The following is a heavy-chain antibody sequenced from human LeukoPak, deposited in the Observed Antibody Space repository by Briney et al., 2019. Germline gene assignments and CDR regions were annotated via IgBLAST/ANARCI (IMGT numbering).Heavy chain of an antibody. V-gene: IGHV1-8*03. CDR2: MNPNSGNT. CDR1: GYTFTSYH. CDR3: ARRRYFYITGYNPTYYFDN. D-gene: IGHD3-10*01. J-gene: IGHJ4*02. Sequence: GASVKVSCKASGYTFTSYHINWVRQATGQGLEWMGWMNPNSGNTGYAQKFQGRVTITRNTSISTAYMELSSLRSEDTAVYYCARRRYFYITGYNPTYYFDNWGQGLLVTVSS.